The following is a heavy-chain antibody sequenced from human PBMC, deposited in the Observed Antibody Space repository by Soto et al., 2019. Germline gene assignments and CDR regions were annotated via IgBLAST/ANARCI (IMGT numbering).Heavy chain of an antibody. D-gene: IGHD2-15*01. Sequence: QVQLQESGPGLVKPSETLSLTCTVSGGSISSYYWSWIRQPPGKGLEWIGYIYYSGSTKYNPSLKSRVTISVDTSKNQFSLKLSSVTAADTAVYYCARHVGYYSQGKWFDPWGQGTLVTVSS. CDR1: GGSISSYY. J-gene: IGHJ5*02. CDR3: ARHVGYYSQGKWFDP. CDR2: IYYSGST. V-gene: IGHV4-59*08.